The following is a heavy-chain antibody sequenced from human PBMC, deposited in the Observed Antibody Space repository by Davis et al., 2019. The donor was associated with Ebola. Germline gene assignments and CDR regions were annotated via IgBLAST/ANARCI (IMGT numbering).Heavy chain of an antibody. V-gene: IGHV3-30*18. Sequence: GESLKISCAASGFNFKTYSMNWVRQAPVKGLEWLAVVSYDGSDKFYADSVKGRFTISRDNSKNSLYLQVNSLRAEDTAVYFCAKDRCSSRSCRDFYYGMDVWGQGTTVTVSS. D-gene: IGHD2-2*01. CDR2: VSYDGSDK. CDR3: AKDRCSSRSCRDFYYGMDV. CDR1: GFNFKTYS. J-gene: IGHJ6*02.